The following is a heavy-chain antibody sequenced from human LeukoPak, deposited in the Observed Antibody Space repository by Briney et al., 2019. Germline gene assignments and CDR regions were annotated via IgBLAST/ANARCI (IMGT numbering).Heavy chain of an antibody. V-gene: IGHV1-18*01. CDR3: ARDDCSGGSCYSVDAFDI. J-gene: IGHJ3*02. Sequence: SVKVSCKASGYTFTSYGISWVRQAPGQGLEWMGWISAYNGNTNYAQKLQGRVTMTTDTSTSTAYMELRSLRSDDTAVYYCARDDCSGGSCYSVDAFDIWGQGTMVTVSS. CDR1: GYTFTSYG. D-gene: IGHD2-15*01. CDR2: ISAYNGNT.